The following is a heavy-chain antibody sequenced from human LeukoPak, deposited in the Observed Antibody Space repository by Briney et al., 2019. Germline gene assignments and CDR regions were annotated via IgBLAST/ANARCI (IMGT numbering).Heavy chain of an antibody. CDR1: GFTFSSYA. D-gene: IGHD3-10*01. J-gene: IGHJ4*02. CDR2: ISYDGSNK. CDR3: ARDYYGSGSYCS. V-gene: IGHV3-30-3*01. Sequence: GGSLRLFCAASGFTFSSYAMHWVRQAPGKGLEWVAVISYDGSNKYYADSVKGRFTISRDNSKNTLYLQMNSLRAEDTAVYYCARDYYGSGSYCSWGQGNLVTVSS.